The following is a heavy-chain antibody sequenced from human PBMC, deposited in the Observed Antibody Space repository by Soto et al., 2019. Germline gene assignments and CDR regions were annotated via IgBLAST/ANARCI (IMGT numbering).Heavy chain of an antibody. D-gene: IGHD6-6*01. CDR2: IYDSESA. CDR3: ARASSSSSAADY. CDR1: GGSLSRCGYL. Sequence: TLSPTFNVSGGSLSRCGYLWGWVRHHPGKGLEWIGYIYDSESAYYNPSLKSRVIISMDTSKNHFAMRLSSVTAADTAVYYCARASSSSSAADYWGQGTLVTVSS. J-gene: IGHJ4*02. V-gene: IGHV4-31*03.